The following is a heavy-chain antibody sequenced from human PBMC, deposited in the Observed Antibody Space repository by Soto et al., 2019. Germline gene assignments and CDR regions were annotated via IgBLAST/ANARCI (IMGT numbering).Heavy chain of an antibody. CDR1: GYNFTNYQ. J-gene: IGHJ6*02. CDR2: ISGYNGNT. D-gene: IGHD2-2*02. CDR3: ARDIVVGTPAIPLPFYPYDGMDV. Sequence: GALLQVSFKGSGYNFTNYQISWVRPAPGQGLQWMGWISGYNGNTHDAHKFQGRVTLTTDTSPATAYIELRSLRSDDTAVYYCARDIVVGTPAIPLPFYPYDGMDVWGQGTTVTVS. V-gene: IGHV1-18*04.